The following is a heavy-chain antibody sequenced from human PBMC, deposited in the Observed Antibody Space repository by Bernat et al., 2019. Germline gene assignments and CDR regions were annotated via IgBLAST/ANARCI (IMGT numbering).Heavy chain of an antibody. CDR1: GFTFSRYA. Sequence: EVQLLESGGGLVQPGGSLRLSCAVSGFTFSRYAMSWVRQAPGKGLEWVSSISGSGGSTYYADSVKGRFTVSRDNSKNTLYLQMNSLRAEDTAVYYCAKTQWLEHDAFDFWGQWTMVTVSS. V-gene: IGHV3-23*01. CDR3: AKTQWLEHDAFDF. CDR2: ISGSGGST. J-gene: IGHJ3*01. D-gene: IGHD6-19*01.